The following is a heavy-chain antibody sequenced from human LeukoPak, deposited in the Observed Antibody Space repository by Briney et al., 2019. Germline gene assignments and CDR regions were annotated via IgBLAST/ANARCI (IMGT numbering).Heavy chain of an antibody. CDR1: GYTFTSYA. D-gene: IGHD6-19*01. CDR2: IIPIFGTA. Sequence: ASVKVSCKASGYTFTSYAMHWVRQAPGQGLEWMGGIIPIFGTANYAQKFQGRVTITADESTSTAYMELSSLRSEDTAVYYCARDLSSGWYIFGYWGQGTLVTVSS. J-gene: IGHJ4*02. CDR3: ARDLSSGWYIFGY. V-gene: IGHV1-69*13.